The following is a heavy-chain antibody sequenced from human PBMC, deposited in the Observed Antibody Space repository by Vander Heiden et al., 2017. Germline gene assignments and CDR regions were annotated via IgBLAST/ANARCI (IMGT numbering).Heavy chain of an antibody. CDR2: ISWNSGTI. D-gene: IGHD2-15*01. J-gene: IGHJ4*02. CDR1: GFTFDDYA. V-gene: IGHV3-9*01. CDR3: AKEPLAGAGGGFDY. Sequence: EVQLVASGGGLVQPGRFLRVSCAASGFTFDDYAMHWVRQAPGKGLEWVSGISWNSGTIVYADSVKGRFTISRDNAKNSLYLQMNSLRAEDTALYYCAKEPLAGAGGGFDYWGQGTLVTVSS.